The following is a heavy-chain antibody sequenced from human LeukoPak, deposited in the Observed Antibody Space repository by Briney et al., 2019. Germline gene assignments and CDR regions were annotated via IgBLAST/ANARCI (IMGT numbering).Heavy chain of an antibody. J-gene: IGHJ4*02. CDR2: ISDSSGSM. V-gene: IGHV3-48*02. Sequence: GGSLGLSCAASGFTFSSYNMNWVRQAPGKGLEWVSYISDSSGSMYYTDSVKGRFTISRDNAKNSLYLQMNSLRDEDTAVYYCASRPNHGGKPLVFDDWGQGTLVTVSS. CDR1: GFTFSSYN. CDR3: ASRPNHGGKPLVFDD. D-gene: IGHD4-23*01.